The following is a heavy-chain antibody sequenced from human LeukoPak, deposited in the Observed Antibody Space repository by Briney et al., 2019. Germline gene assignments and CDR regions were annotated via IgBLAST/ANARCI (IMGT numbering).Heavy chain of an antibody. Sequence: GASVKVSCKASGYTFTSYYIHWVRQAPGQGLEWMGLINPSGGSTNYAQKFQGRVTMTRDTSTSTVYMELSSLRSEDTAVYYCARGPRITMARGGQWYYYMDVWGKGTTVTISS. J-gene: IGHJ6*03. D-gene: IGHD3-10*01. CDR3: ARGPRITMARGGQWYYYMDV. CDR2: INPSGGST. CDR1: GYTFTSYY. V-gene: IGHV1-46*01.